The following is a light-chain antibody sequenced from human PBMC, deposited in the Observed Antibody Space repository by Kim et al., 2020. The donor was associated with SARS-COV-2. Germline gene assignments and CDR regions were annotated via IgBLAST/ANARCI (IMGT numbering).Light chain of an antibody. CDR2: VTS. Sequence: DIQLTQSPSFVSASVGDRVTITCRASERLTGWLAWYQQKPGRAPKLLIYVTSRLQSGVPSRFSGSGSGTDFTLTINSLQPEDFATYLCQQANSYPWTFGQGTKVDIK. J-gene: IGKJ1*01. V-gene: IGKV1-12*01. CDR3: QQANSYPWT. CDR1: ERLTGW.